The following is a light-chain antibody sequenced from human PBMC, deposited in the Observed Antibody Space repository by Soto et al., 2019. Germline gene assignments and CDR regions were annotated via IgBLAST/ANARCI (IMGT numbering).Light chain of an antibody. Sequence: QYALTQPASVSGSPGQSITISCTGTSSDVGGYNYVSWYQQHPGKAPKLMIYDVSNRPSGVSNRFSGSKSGNTASLTISGLQAEDEAGYYCSSYTSSSTDVFGTGTKLTVL. CDR3: SSYTSSSTDV. CDR2: DVS. CDR1: SSDVGGYNY. V-gene: IGLV2-14*01. J-gene: IGLJ1*01.